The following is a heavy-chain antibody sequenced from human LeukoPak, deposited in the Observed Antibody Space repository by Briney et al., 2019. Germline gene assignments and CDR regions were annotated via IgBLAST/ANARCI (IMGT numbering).Heavy chain of an antibody. J-gene: IGHJ5*02. Sequence: SETLSLTCAVYGGSFSGYYWSWIRQPPGKGLEWIGEINHSGSTNYNPSLKSRVTISVDTSKNRFSLKLSSVTAADTAVYYCARDPGIAAAVSWFDPWGQGTLVTVSS. D-gene: IGHD6-13*01. CDR2: INHSGST. CDR3: ARDPGIAAAVSWFDP. V-gene: IGHV4-34*01. CDR1: GGSFSGYY.